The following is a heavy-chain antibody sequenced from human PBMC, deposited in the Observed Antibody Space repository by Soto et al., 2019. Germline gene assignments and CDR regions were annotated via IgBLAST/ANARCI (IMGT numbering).Heavy chain of an antibody. Sequence: QEQLVQSGAEVKKPGSSVTVSCKDSGGLFSSYAISWVRQAPGQGLEWMGGIIPVFGTPYYAQKFQGRVTITADESTNKAYMELSSLTSEDTAMYYCARGDSPYVWFNEFWGQGSLVTVSS. D-gene: IGHD3-16*01. V-gene: IGHV1-69*01. CDR3: ARGDSPYVWFNEF. CDR1: GGLFSSYA. CDR2: IIPVFGTP. J-gene: IGHJ4*02.